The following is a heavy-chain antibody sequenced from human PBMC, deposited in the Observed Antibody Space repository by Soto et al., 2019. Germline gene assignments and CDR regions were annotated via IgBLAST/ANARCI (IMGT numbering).Heavy chain of an antibody. CDR3: AREYANSPEAFDY. J-gene: IGHJ4*02. D-gene: IGHD2-2*01. CDR1: GGSVDSDSYY. Sequence: XETLCLTCTVAGGSVDSDSYYWSWIRQPPGKGLEWIGYIYYTGSTNYNPSLKSRVTISRDTSRNQFSLKLSSVTAADTAVFYCAREYANSPEAFDYWGQGALVTVSS. V-gene: IGHV4-61*01. CDR2: IYYTGST.